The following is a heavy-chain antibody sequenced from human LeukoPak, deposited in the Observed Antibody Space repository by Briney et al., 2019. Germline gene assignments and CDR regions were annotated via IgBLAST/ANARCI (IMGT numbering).Heavy chain of an antibody. CDR1: GFSFSRYA. J-gene: IGHJ4*02. Sequence: GGSLRLSCAASGFSFSRYAMSWVRQTPGKGLEWVSGISGSGYSAYYADSVKGRFTISRDNSKNTLYLQMSSLRAEDTAVFYCAKENPPDHYEMLYFFDYWGQGALVTVSS. CDR3: AKENPPDHYEMLYFFDY. V-gene: IGHV3-23*01. D-gene: IGHD3-3*01. CDR2: ISGSGYSA.